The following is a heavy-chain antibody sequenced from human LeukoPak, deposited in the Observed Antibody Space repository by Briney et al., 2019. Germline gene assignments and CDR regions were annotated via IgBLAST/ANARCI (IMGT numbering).Heavy chain of an antibody. J-gene: IGHJ3*02. V-gene: IGHV1-18*01. D-gene: IGHD1-1*01. CDR1: GYTFGTSS. CDR3: TRVRNSDNWWGAFVT. CDR2: ISPKNCNT. Sequence: ASVKVSCKAFGYTFGTSSISWVRQAPGQRLEWMGWISPKNCNTYYAQGVQGRVTMTTDTSRSTAYMELRSLRSDDTAVYYCTRVRNSDNWWGAFVTWGQGTMVTVSS.